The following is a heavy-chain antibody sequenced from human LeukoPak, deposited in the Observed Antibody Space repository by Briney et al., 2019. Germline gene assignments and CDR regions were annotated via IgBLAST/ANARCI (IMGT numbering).Heavy chain of an antibody. J-gene: IGHJ4*02. CDR2: ISGGGEST. D-gene: IGHD6-19*01. V-gene: IGHV3-23*01. CDR1: EFTFSSHA. Sequence: GGSLRLSCVASEFTFSSHAMNWVRQAPGKGLEWVSSISGGGESTYYADSVKGRFTVSRDNSKNTLYLQINSLRGEDMAVYYCAKGKYSSGGVPDYWGQGTLVTVSS. CDR3: AKGKYSSGGVPDY.